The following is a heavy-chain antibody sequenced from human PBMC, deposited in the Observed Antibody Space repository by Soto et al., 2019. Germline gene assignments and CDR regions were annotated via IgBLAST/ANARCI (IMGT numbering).Heavy chain of an antibody. V-gene: IGHV1-46*01. Sequence: GESLKISCKASGYTFTSYYMHWVRQAPGQGLEWMGIINPSGGSTSYAQKFQGRVTMTRDTSTSTVYMELSSLRSEDTAVYYCARGLLPVTMIVGYGMDVWGQGTTVTV. D-gene: IGHD3-22*01. CDR3: ARGLLPVTMIVGYGMDV. CDR1: GYTFTSYY. J-gene: IGHJ6*02. CDR2: INPSGGST.